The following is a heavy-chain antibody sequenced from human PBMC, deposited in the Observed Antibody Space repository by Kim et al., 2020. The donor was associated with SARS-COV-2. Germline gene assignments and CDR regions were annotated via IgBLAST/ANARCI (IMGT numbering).Heavy chain of an antibody. Sequence: LSLTCAGSGFTFSSHAMTWVRQAPGMGLEWVSTLSDNSGTTYYADSVKGRFTISRDNSKNTLYLQMNSLRAEDTAIYYCAGYYYGSGSYYRSIDYWG. CDR1: GFTFSSHA. V-gene: IGHV3-23*01. J-gene: IGHJ4*01. D-gene: IGHD3-10*01. CDR2: LSDNSGTT. CDR3: AGYYYGSGSYYRSIDY.